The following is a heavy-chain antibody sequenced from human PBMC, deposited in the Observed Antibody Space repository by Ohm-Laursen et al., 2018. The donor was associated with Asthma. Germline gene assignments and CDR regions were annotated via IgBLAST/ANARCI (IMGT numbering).Heavy chain of an antibody. Sequence: SETLSLTCTVSGDSVSSGSYFWSWIRQPPGKGLEWIGYIHNIGSTNYNPSLKSRVTISADSSKNQFSLKLRSVTAADTAVYYCVGNINPEAPGSDFWGQGTLVTVSS. CDR2: IHNIGST. J-gene: IGHJ4*02. D-gene: IGHD3-10*01. CDR3: VGNINPEAPGSDF. CDR1: GDSVSSGSYF. V-gene: IGHV4-61*01.